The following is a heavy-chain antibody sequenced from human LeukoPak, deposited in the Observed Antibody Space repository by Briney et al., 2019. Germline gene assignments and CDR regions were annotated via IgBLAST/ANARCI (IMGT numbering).Heavy chain of an antibody. CDR1: GGSISSYY. Sequence: PSETLSLTCTVSGGSISSYYRGWIRQPPGKGLEWIGSIYYSGSTYYNPSLKSRVTISVDTSKNQFSLKLSSVTAADTAVYYCARDREWDSSSWYGYFDYWGQGTLVTVSS. V-gene: IGHV4-39*07. D-gene: IGHD6-13*01. CDR2: IYYSGST. J-gene: IGHJ4*02. CDR3: ARDREWDSSSWYGYFDY.